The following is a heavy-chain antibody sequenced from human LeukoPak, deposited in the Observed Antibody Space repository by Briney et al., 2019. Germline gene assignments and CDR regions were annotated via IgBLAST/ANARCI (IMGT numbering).Heavy chain of an antibody. J-gene: IGHJ6*02. CDR2: IYPRDSDT. Sequence: GESLQISCKGSGYSFTSYWIGWVRQLPGKGLEWMGIIYPRDSDTRYSPSFQGQVTISADRSISTAYLQWSSLKASDTAMYYCARYYSYDSSGYYFYYYGMDVWGQGTTVTVSS. CDR1: GYSFTSYW. D-gene: IGHD3-22*01. CDR3: ARYYSYDSSGYYFYYYGMDV. V-gene: IGHV5-51*01.